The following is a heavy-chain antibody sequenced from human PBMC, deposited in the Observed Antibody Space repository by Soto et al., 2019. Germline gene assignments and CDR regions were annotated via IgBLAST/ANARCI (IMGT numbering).Heavy chain of an antibody. CDR2: MHYNGYT. J-gene: IGHJ4*02. CDR3: AGDYYASGNYKGNLDY. D-gene: IGHD3-10*01. V-gene: IGHV4-59*12. CDR1: SDSISNYY. Sequence: SETLSLTCTVSSDSISNYYCSWFRQPPGKGLEWIGYMHYNGYTSYNPSLKSRVTISVDTPKNQFSLKLSSMTVADTAVYYCAGDYYASGNYKGNLDYWGQGSLVTVSS.